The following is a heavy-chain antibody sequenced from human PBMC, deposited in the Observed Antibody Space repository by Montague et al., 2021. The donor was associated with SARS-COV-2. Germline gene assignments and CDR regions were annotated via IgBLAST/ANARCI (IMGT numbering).Heavy chain of an antibody. CDR3: ARSYGTTVVTRAFDY. CDR2: IDWDDDK. J-gene: IGHJ4*02. CDR1: GFSLSTSGMC. D-gene: IGHD4-23*01. Sequence: PALVKPTQTLTLTCTFSGFSLSTSGMCVSWIRQPPGKALEWLTLIDWDDDKYYCTSLKTRLTISKDTSKNQVVLTMTNMDPVETATYYCARSYGTTVVTRAFDYWGQGTLVTVSS. V-gene: IGHV2-70*01.